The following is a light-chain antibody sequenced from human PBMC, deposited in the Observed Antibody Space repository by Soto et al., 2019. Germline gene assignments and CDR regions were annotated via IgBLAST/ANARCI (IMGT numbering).Light chain of an antibody. CDR2: DAA. V-gene: IGKV3-11*01. CDR1: QSVSSY. Sequence: EIVLTQSPATLSLSPGDRATLSCRASQSVSSYLAWYQQKPGQAPRLLIYDAANRATGIPARFGGSGSGTDFTLTLSSLEAEDFAVYYCQQRSNSFGGGTKVEIK. J-gene: IGKJ4*01. CDR3: QQRSNS.